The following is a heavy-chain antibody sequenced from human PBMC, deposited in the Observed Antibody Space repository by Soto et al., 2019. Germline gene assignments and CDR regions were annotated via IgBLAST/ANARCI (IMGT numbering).Heavy chain of an antibody. CDR2: ISGSGGST. CDR3: AKSGFLEWLSDY. J-gene: IGHJ4*02. D-gene: IGHD3-3*01. V-gene: IGHV3-23*01. Sequence: GGSLRLSCAASGFTFSSYAMSWVRQAPGKGLEWVSAISGSGGSTYYADSVKGRFPISRDNSKNTLYLQMNSLRAEDTAVYYCAKSGFLEWLSDYWGQGTLVTVSS. CDR1: GFTFSSYA.